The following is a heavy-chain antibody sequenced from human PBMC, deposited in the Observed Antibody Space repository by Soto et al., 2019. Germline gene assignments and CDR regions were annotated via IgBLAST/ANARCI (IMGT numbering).Heavy chain of an antibody. CDR3: VRVVVVAATLNNWFDP. V-gene: IGHV3-64D*08. CDR2: ISSNGGST. J-gene: IGHJ5*02. D-gene: IGHD2-15*01. Sequence: PGGSLRLSXSASGFTFSSYAMHWVRQAPGKGLEYVSAISSNGGSTYYADSVKGRFTISRDNSKNTLYLQMSSLRAEDTAVYYCVRVVVVAATLNNWFDPWGQGTLVTVSS. CDR1: GFTFSSYA.